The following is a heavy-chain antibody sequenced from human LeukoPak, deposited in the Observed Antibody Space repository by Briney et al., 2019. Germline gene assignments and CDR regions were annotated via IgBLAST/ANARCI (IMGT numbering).Heavy chain of an antibody. Sequence: GSLRLSCAASEFIVSSNYMIWVRQAPGKGLEWVSVIYSGGSTYYADSVKGRFTISRDNSKNTLYPQMNSLRAEDTAVYYCAAPGGYSYEGCFDYWGQGTLVTVSS. CDR3: AAPGGYSYEGCFDY. J-gene: IGHJ4*02. CDR1: EFIVSSNY. V-gene: IGHV3-66*01. CDR2: IYSGGST. D-gene: IGHD5-18*01.